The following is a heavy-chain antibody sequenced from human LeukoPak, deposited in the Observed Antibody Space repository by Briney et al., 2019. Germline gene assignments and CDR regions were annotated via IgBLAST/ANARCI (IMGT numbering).Heavy chain of an antibody. D-gene: IGHD6-6*01. J-gene: IGHJ4*02. Sequence: SVKVSCKASGGTFSSYAISWVRQAPGQGLEWMGGIIPIFGTANYAQKFQGRVTITADESTSTAYMELSSLRSEDTAVYYCAREHLSIAAPSYWGQGTLVTVSS. CDR1: GGTFSSYA. CDR3: AREHLSIAAPSY. CDR2: IIPIFGTA. V-gene: IGHV1-69*13.